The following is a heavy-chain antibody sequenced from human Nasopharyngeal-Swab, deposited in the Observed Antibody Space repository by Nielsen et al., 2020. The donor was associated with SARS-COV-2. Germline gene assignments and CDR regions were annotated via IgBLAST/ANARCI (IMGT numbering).Heavy chain of an antibody. CDR3: AREDTDYYDSSGYFDY. J-gene: IGHJ4*02. Sequence: GASLKISCAASGFTFSDYYMSWIRQAPGKGLEWVSYISSSGSTIYYADSVKGRFTISRDNAKNSLYLQMNSLRAEDTAVYYCAREDTDYYDSSGYFDYWGQGTLVTVSS. CDR2: ISSSGSTI. CDR1: GFTFSDYY. D-gene: IGHD3-22*01. V-gene: IGHV3-11*01.